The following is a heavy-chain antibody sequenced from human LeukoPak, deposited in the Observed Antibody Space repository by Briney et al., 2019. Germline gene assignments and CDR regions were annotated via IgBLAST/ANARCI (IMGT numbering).Heavy chain of an antibody. J-gene: IGHJ5*02. Sequence: PGGSLRLSCAASGFTFSTYAMSWVRQPPGRGLEWVSSINDSGGRTNYADSVKGRFTISRDNSKNTLYLQMSSLRAEDTAVYYCARDTSYSDGTDYYSWFDPWGQGTLVTVSS. CDR3: ARDTSYSDGTDYYSWFDP. V-gene: IGHV3-23*01. CDR2: INDSGGRT. D-gene: IGHD3-22*01. CDR1: GFTFSTYA.